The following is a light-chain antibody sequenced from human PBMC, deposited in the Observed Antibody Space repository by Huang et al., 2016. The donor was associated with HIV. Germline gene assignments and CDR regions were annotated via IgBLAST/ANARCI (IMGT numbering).Light chain of an antibody. CDR2: GAA. CDR3: QQYTTWPPIT. Sequence: EIVMTQSPATLSLSPGERATLSCRASQGISSDLAWYQQKPGQAPRLLIYGAATRATGIPARVSGSGSGTEFTLTISSLQSEDCALYYCQQYTTWPPITFGQGTRLEIK. CDR1: QGISSD. V-gene: IGKV3-15*01. J-gene: IGKJ5*01.